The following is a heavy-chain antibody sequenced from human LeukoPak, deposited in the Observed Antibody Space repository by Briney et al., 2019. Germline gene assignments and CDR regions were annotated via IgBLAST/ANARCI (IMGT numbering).Heavy chain of an antibody. CDR3: ASSPVDTANFDY. V-gene: IGHV4-34*01. J-gene: IGHJ4*02. D-gene: IGHD5-18*01. CDR2: INHSGST. Sequence: SETLSLTCAVYGGSFSGYYWSWIRQPPGKGLEWIGEINHSGSTNYNPSLKSRVTISVDTSKNQFSLKLSSVTAADTAVYYCASSPVDTANFDYWGQGTLVTVSS. CDR1: GGSFSGYY.